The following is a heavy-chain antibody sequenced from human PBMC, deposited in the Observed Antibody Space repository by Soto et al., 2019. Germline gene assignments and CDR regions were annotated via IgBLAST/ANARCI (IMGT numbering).Heavy chain of an antibody. CDR1: GYTFTRYD. D-gene: IGHD6-13*01. CDR3: ARSAQLVYYYYGMDV. V-gene: IGHV1-8*01. J-gene: IGHJ6*02. CDR2: MNPNSGNT. Sequence: ASVKVSCKASGYTFTRYDINWVRQATGQGLEWMGWMNPNSGNTGYAQKFQGRVTMTRNTSISTAYMELSSLRSEDTAVYYCARSAQLVYYYYGMDVWGQGTTVTVSS.